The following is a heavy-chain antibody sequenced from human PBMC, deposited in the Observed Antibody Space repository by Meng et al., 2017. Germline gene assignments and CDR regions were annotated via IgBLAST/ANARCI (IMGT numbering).Heavy chain of an antibody. CDR1: GYTSTSYA. Sequence: VRLGQSGSELKRPGAPVKVSSKASGYTSTSYAMNWVGQAPGQGLEWMGWINTNTGNPTYAQGFTGRFVFSLDTSVSTAYLQISSLKAEDTAVYYCARSVAGTFGQLFDPWGQGTLVTVSS. CDR2: INTNTGNP. J-gene: IGHJ5*02. V-gene: IGHV7-4-1*02. CDR3: ARSVAGTFGQLFDP. D-gene: IGHD2-15*01.